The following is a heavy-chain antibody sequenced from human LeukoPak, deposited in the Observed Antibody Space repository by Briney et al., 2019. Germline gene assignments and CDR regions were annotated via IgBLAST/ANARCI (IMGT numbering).Heavy chain of an antibody. CDR2: VDDSGSP. Sequence: ASETLSLTCTVSSGSISSYYWSWIRQPPGKGLEWIGFVDDSGSPYYNLSLKSRVTISVDTSKSQFSLRLRSVTAADTAVYYCARHGVSWTFDYWGQGTLVTVSS. CDR1: SGSISSYY. D-gene: IGHD6-13*01. V-gene: IGHV4-59*08. J-gene: IGHJ4*02. CDR3: ARHGVSWTFDY.